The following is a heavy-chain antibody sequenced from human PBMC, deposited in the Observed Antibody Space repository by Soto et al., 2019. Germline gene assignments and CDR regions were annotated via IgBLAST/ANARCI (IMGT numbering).Heavy chain of an antibody. D-gene: IGHD1-26*01. CDR1: GGSISSGGYY. V-gene: IGHV4-31*03. Sequence: QVQLQESGPGLVKPSQTLSLTCTVSGGSISSGGYYWSWIRQHPGKGLEWIGYIYYSGSTYYNPSLKSRVTISVDTSKNQFSLKLSSVTAADTAVYYCARDKWEPLGDYYYYYGMDVWGQGTTVTVSS. CDR2: IYYSGST. CDR3: ARDKWEPLGDYYYYYGMDV. J-gene: IGHJ6*02.